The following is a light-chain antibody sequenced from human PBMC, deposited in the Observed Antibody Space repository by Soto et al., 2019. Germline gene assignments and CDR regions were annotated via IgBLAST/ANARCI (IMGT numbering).Light chain of an antibody. V-gene: IGLV2-14*03. CDR3: CAYSTSGTHV. CDR2: DVN. CDR1: SSDVGGYNY. J-gene: IGLJ1*01. Sequence: QSALTQPASVSGSPGQSITISCTGTSSDVGGYNYVPWRQQHPGKAPKLIIYDVNNRPSGVPSRFSGSKSGNTASLIISGLQTEDEADYYCCAYSTSGTHVFGTGTKVTVL.